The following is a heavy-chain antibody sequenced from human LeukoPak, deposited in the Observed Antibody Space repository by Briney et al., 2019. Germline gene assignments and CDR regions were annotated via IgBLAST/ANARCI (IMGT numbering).Heavy chain of an antibody. Sequence: SVKVSCKASGYTFTGYYMHWVRQAPGQGLEWMGGIIPIFGTANYAQKFQGRVTITADESTSTAYMELSSLRSEDTAVYYCARAPRGHKVNYYYMDVWGKGTTVTISS. J-gene: IGHJ6*03. CDR2: IIPIFGTA. D-gene: IGHD3-22*01. V-gene: IGHV1-69*13. CDR3: ARAPRGHKVNYYYMDV. CDR1: GYTFTGYY.